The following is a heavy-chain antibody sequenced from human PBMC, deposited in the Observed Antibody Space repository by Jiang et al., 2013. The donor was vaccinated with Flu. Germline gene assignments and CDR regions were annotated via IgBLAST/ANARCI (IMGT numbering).Heavy chain of an antibody. J-gene: IGHJ5*02. V-gene: IGHV1-46*01. Sequence: GAEVKKPGASVKVSCKASGYTFTSYYMHWVRQAPGQGLEWMGIINPSGGSTSYAQKFQGRVTMTRDTSTSTVYMELSSLRSEDTAVYYCARDGFLGATRFKVANWFDPWGQGTLVTVSS. CDR2: INPSGGST. D-gene: IGHD1-26*01. CDR3: ARDGFLGATRFKVANWFDP. CDR1: GYTFTSYY.